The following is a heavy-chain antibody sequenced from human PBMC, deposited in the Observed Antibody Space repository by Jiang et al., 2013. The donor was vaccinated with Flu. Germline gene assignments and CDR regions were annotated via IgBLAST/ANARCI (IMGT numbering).Heavy chain of an antibody. CDR3: ALSSERVY. J-gene: IGHJ4*02. Sequence: LLKPSETLSLTCAVYGGSFSGYYWSWIRQPPGKGLEWIGEINHSGSTNYNPSLKSRVTISVDTSKNQFSLKLSSVTAADTAVYYCALSSERVYWGQGTLVTVSS. D-gene: IGHD3-22*01. V-gene: IGHV4-34*01. CDR1: GGSFSGYY. CDR2: INHSGST.